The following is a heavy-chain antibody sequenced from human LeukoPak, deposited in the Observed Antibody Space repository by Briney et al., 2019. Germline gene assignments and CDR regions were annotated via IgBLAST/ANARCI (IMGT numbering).Heavy chain of an antibody. CDR1: GGSISSYY. Sequence: SETLSLTCTVSGGSISSYYWSWIRQPAGKGLEWIGRIYTSWGTNYNPSLKSRVTMSVDTSKNQFSLKLSSVTAADTAVYYCAREHSGYDSYYYYYMDVWGKGTTVTVSS. CDR3: AREHSGYDSYYYYYMDV. D-gene: IGHD5-12*01. V-gene: IGHV4-4*07. CDR2: IYTSWGT. J-gene: IGHJ6*03.